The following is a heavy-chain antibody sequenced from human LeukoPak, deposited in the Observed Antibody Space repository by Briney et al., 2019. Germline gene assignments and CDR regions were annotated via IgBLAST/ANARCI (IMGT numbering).Heavy chain of an antibody. V-gene: IGHV4-59*01. Sequence: PSETLSLTCTVSGGSISSYYWGWIRQPPGKGLEWIGYIYYSGSTNYNPSLKSRVTISVDTSKNEFPLKLSSVTAADTAVYYCARGITTIPYYYYGMDVWGQGTTVTVSS. CDR3: ARGITTIPYYYYGMDV. J-gene: IGHJ6*02. D-gene: IGHD3-22*01. CDR1: GGSISSYY. CDR2: IYYSGST.